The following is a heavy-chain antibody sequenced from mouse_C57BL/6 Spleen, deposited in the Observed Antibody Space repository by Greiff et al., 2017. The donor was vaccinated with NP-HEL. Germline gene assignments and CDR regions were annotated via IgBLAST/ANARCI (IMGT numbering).Heavy chain of an antibody. V-gene: IGHV1-72*01. CDR3: ARQIYNDYDWFAY. J-gene: IGHJ3*01. CDR1: GYTFTSYW. Sequence: QVQLQQPGAELVKPGASVKLSCKASGYTFTSYWMPWVKQRPGRGLEWLGSIYPARGCTKYNEKFKSQATLTVDKPSSTAYMQLSSLTSEDSAVDYYARQIYNDYDWFAYWGQGTLVTVSA. CDR2: IYPARGCT. D-gene: IGHD2-4*01.